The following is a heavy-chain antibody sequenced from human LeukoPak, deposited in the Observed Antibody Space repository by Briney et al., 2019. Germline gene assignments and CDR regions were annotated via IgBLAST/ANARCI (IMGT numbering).Heavy chain of an antibody. V-gene: IGHV3-74*01. CDR2: INSDGSIT. Sequence: GGSLRLSCAASGFTFSSYWMHWVRQAPGKGLVWVSRINSDGSITSYADSVKGRFTISRDNAKDTLYLQMNSLRAEDAAVYYCASPMWDTAIHDYWGQGTLVTVSS. J-gene: IGHJ4*02. D-gene: IGHD5-18*01. CDR3: ASPMWDTAIHDY. CDR1: GFTFSSYW.